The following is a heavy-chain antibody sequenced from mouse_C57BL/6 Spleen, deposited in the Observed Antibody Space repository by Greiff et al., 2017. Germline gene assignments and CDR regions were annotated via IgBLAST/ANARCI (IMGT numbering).Heavy chain of an antibody. D-gene: IGHD1-1*02. CDR2: IDPSDSYT. V-gene: IGHV1-50*01. CDR1: GYTFTSYW. Sequence: VQLQQPGAELVKPGASVKLSCKASGYTFTSYWMQWVKQRPGQGLEWIGEIDPSDSYTNYNQKFKGKATLTVDTSSSTAYMQLSSLTSEDSAVYYCARFVYAGSCDDYIYYWGQGTTVTVSS. CDR3: ARFVYAGSCDDYIYY. J-gene: IGHJ2*01.